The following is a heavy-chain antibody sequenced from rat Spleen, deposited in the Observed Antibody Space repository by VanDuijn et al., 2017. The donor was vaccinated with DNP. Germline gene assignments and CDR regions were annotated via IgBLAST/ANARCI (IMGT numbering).Heavy chain of an antibody. CDR2: VNSAGTT. J-gene: IGHJ4*01. D-gene: IGHD1-6*01. V-gene: IGHV3-3*01. CDR1: GYSITSSYR. CDR3: ARFMYTTDHYYVEYYVMDA. Sequence: EVQLQESGPGLVKTSQSLSLTCSVTGYSITSSYRWNWIRKFPGNKLEWMGSVNSAGTTNYNPTLKSRISITRDTSKNQFFLQVNSVTTEDTATYYCARFMYTTDHYYVEYYVMDAWGQGTSVTVSS.